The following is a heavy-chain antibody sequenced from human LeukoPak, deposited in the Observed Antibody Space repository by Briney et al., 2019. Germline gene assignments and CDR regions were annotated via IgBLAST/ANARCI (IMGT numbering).Heavy chain of an antibody. D-gene: IGHD4-11*01. CDR1: GFTFSSNA. J-gene: IGHJ4*02. V-gene: IGHV3-23*01. CDR2: ISGSGGST. CDR3: AKTKSPLQYYFDY. Sequence: GGSLRLSCAASGFTFSSNAMSWVRQAPGKGLEWVSAISGSGGSTYYADSVKGRFTISRDNSKNTLYLQMNSLRAEDTAVYYCAKTKSPLQYYFDYWGQGTLVTVSS.